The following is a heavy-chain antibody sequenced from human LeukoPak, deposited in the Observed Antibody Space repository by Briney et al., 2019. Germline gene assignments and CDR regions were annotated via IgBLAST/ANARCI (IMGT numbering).Heavy chain of an antibody. J-gene: IGHJ6*02. V-gene: IGHV6-1*01. D-gene: IGHD1-26*01. Sequence: SQTLSLTCAISGDSVSSNNAAWNWIRQSPSRGLEWLGRTYYRSKWYIDYAVSVNSRKTISSDTSKNQFSLQLNSVTPEDTAVYYCARGWDLNVWGQGTTVIVSS. CDR3: ARGWDLNV. CDR1: GDSVSSNNAA. CDR2: TYYRSKWYI.